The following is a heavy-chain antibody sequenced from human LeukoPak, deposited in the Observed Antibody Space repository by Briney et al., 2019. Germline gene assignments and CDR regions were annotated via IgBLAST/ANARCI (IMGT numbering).Heavy chain of an antibody. Sequence: SSETLSLTCAVSGYSISSGYYWGWIRQPPGKGLEWIGSIHHSGSIYYNPSLKSRVTISVDTSKNQFSLRVPSVTAADTAVYYCARIYGNHYMDVWGKGTTVTVSS. J-gene: IGHJ6*03. CDR3: ARIYGNHYMDV. CDR2: IHHSGSI. V-gene: IGHV4-38-2*01. CDR1: GYSISSGYY. D-gene: IGHD1-14*01.